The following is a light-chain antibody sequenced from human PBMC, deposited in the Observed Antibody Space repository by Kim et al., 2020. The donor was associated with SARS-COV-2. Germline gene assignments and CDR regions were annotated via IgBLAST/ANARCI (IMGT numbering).Light chain of an antibody. CDR2: DAS. V-gene: IGKV1-33*01. CDR3: QQYDNLQFT. J-gene: IGKJ3*01. CDR1: QDIRKS. Sequence: DIQVTQSPSSLSASVGDRITITCQANQDIRKSLNWYQQKSGKVPSLLIYDASTLETGVPPRFSGSGSGTHFTLTISSLQPEDFATYYCQQYDNLQFTFGPGTKVDIK.